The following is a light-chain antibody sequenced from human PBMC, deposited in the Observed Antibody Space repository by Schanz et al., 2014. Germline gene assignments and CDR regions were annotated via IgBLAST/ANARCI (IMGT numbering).Light chain of an antibody. Sequence: DLQMTQSPSTLSTFAGDSVTITCRASQSIGTWLAWYHQKPGKAPNLLMFDASSLASGVPSRFSGGGSGTDFTLTISSLQPEDFATYYCQQANSFPLTFGGGTKVEIK. J-gene: IGKJ4*01. V-gene: IGKV1-12*01. CDR3: QQANSFPLT. CDR2: DAS. CDR1: QSIGTW.